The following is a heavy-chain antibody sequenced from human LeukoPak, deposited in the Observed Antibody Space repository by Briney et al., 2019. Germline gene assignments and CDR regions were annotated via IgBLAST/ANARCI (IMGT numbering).Heavy chain of an antibody. CDR2: IYYSGST. Sequence: SETLSLTCTVSGGSISSYYWSWVRQPPGKGLEWIGYIYYSGSTNYNPSPKSRVTISVDTSKNQFSLKLSSVTAADTAVYYCARGFYCSSTSCYAGWFDPWGQGTLVTVSS. CDR1: GGSISSYY. J-gene: IGHJ5*02. D-gene: IGHD2-2*01. CDR3: ARGFYCSSTSCYAGWFDP. V-gene: IGHV4-59*01.